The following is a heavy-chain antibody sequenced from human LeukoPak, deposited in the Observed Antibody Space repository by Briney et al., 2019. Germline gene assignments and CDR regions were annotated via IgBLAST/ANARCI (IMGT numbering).Heavy chain of an antibody. CDR1: GFTFSSYA. CDR3: ARALGVSGDY. CDR2: ITGSGGRT. D-gene: IGHD3-16*01. Sequence: GGSLRLSCAASGFTFSSYAMNWVRQAPGKGLEWVSAITGSGGRTYYADSVKGRFTISRDNSKNTLYLQMNSLRAEDTAMYYCARALGVSGDYWGQGTLVTVSS. J-gene: IGHJ4*02. V-gene: IGHV3-23*01.